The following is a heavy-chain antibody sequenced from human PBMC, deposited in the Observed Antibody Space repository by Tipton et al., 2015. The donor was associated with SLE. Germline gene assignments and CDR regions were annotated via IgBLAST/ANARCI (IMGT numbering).Heavy chain of an antibody. D-gene: IGHD2-15*01. J-gene: IGHJ4*02. CDR3: ASDGVVVAA. CDR1: GFTFSSYG. Sequence: SLRLSCAASGFTFSSYGMHWVRQAPGKGLGWVSSISSSSSYIYYADSVKGRFTISRDNAKNSLYLQMNSLRAEDTAVYYCASDGVVVAARGQGALVTVSS. CDR2: ISSSSSYI. V-gene: IGHV3-21*01.